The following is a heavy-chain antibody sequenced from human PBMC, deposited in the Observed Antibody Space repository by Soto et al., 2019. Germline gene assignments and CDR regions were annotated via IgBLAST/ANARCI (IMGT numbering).Heavy chain of an antibody. Sequence: GGSLRLSCGASGFTFNSHWMHWVRQAPGKGLVWVSRISGDGSSTAYADSVKGRFTISRDNADNSLYLQMNSLRAEDTAVYYCARGTSAWRNALDIWGQGTMVTVSS. CDR3: ARGTSAWRNALDI. J-gene: IGHJ3*02. D-gene: IGHD6-19*01. V-gene: IGHV3-74*01. CDR1: GFTFNSHW. CDR2: ISGDGSST.